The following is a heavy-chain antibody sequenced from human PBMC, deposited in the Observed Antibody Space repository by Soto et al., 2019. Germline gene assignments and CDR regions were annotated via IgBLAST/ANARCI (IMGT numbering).Heavy chain of an antibody. CDR2: INHSGST. J-gene: IGHJ6*02. CDR3: ARRVAVAANGSGYGMDV. V-gene: IGHV4-34*01. Sequence: DTRSLPSFFYGLSLSGYYWSCIRQPPGKGLEWIGEINHSGSTNYNPSLKSRVTISVDTSKNQFSLKLSSVTAADTAVYYCARRVAVAANGSGYGMDVWRQGNTVNVS. CDR1: GLSLSGYY. D-gene: IGHD6-19*01.